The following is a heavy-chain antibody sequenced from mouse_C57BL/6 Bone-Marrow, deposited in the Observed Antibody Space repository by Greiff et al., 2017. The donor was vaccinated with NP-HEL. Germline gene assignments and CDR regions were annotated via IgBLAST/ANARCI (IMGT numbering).Heavy chain of an antibody. J-gene: IGHJ3*01. CDR2: IDPNSGGT. CDR1: GYTFTSYW. Sequence: QVQLQQSGAELVKPGASVKLSCKASGYTFTSYWMHWVKQRPGRGLEWIGRIDPNSGGTKYNEKFKSKATLTVAKPSSTASMQLSSLTSEDSAVYYCARSLSYYYGSSYVFAYWGQGTLVTVSA. CDR3: ARSLSYYYGSSYVFAY. V-gene: IGHV1-72*01. D-gene: IGHD1-1*01.